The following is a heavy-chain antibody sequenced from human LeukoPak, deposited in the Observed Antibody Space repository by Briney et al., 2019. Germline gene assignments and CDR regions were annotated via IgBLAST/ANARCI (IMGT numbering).Heavy chain of an antibody. J-gene: IGHJ4*02. CDR2: IYYSGNT. Sequence: SETLSLTCTVSGDSISSSGYYWGWIRQPPGKGLEWIGSIYYSGNTYYNPSLKSRVTISVDTSKNQFSLRLSSVTAADTAVYYCARRWYSSSWYFDYWGQGTLVTVSS. CDR3: ARRWYSSSWYFDY. D-gene: IGHD6-13*01. V-gene: IGHV4-39*01. CDR1: GDSISSSGYY.